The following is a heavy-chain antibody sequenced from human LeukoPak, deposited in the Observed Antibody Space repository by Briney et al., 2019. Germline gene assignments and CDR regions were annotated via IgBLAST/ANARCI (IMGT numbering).Heavy chain of an antibody. CDR2: ISGSGGST. D-gene: IGHD3-16*01. Sequence: GRSLRLSCAASGFTFSSYAMSWVRQAPGKGLEWVSAISGSGGSTYYTDSVKGRFTISRDNAKNTVYVHMNSLRDEDTAVYYCARGGRYAYFLDYWGQGTLVTVSS. CDR3: ARGGRYAYFLDY. CDR1: GFTFSSYA. V-gene: IGHV3-23*01. J-gene: IGHJ4*02.